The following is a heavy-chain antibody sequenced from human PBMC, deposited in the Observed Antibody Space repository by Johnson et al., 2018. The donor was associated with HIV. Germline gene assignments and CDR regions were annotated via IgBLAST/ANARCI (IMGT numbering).Heavy chain of an antibody. CDR1: GFTFHDYA. V-gene: IGHV3-66*01. D-gene: IGHD4-17*01. CDR2: IYSGGST. Sequence: VQLVESGGGVVRPGGSLRLSCAASGFTFHDYAMSWVRQAPGKGLEWVSVIYSGGSTYYADSVKGRFTISRDNSKNTLYLQMNSLRAEDTAVYYCAKDAVTDDVGGVWGQGTMVTVSS. CDR3: AKDAVTDDVGGV. J-gene: IGHJ3*01.